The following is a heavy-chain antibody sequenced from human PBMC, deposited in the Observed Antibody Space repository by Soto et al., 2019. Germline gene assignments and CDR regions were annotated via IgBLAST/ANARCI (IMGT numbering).Heavy chain of an antibody. J-gene: IGHJ5*02. CDR2: IIPILSIA. V-gene: IGHV1-69*02. CDR3: ARGYCSSTSCAGWFDP. D-gene: IGHD2-2*01. CDR1: GGTFSSYT. Sequence: QVQLVQSGAEVKKPGSSVKVSCKASGGTFSSYTISWVRQAPGQGLEWMGRIIPILSIANYAQKFQGKVTITADKSTSTAYMELSSLRSEDTAVYYCARGYCSSTSCAGWFDPWGQGTLVTVSS.